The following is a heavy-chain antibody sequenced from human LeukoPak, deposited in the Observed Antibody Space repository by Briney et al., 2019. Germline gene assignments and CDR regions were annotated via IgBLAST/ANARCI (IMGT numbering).Heavy chain of an antibody. Sequence: PSETLSLTCAVYGGSFSGHYWSWIRQPPGKGQEWIGGINHSGSTNYNPSLKSRVTISVDTSKNQFSLKLSSVTAADTAVYYCARGRYPNWFDPWGQGTLVTVSS. J-gene: IGHJ5*02. CDR1: GGSFSGHY. CDR2: INHSGST. CDR3: ARGRYPNWFDP. D-gene: IGHD1-26*01. V-gene: IGHV4-34*01.